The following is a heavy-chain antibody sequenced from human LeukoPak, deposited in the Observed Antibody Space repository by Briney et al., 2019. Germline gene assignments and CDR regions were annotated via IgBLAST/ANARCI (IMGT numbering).Heavy chain of an antibody. J-gene: IGHJ3*02. CDR2: FDPEDGER. V-gene: IGHV1-24*01. CDR1: GYTLTELS. D-gene: IGHD1-26*01. CDR3: ATRQNQKWELYAFDI. Sequence: ASVTVSCKVSGYTLTELSMHWVRQAPGKGLEWMGGFDPEDGERIYAQKFQGRVTMTEDTSTDTAYMELSSLRSEDTAVYYCATRQNQKWELYAFDIWGQGTMVTVSS.